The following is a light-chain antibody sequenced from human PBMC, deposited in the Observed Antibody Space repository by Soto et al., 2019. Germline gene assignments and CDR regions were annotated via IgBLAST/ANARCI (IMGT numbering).Light chain of an antibody. CDR3: QQSYSTPFT. CDR1: QSISSY. CDR2: AAS. Sequence: DIQMTQSPSSLSASVGDRVTITCRASQSISSYLNWYQQKPGKAPKLLIYAASSLQSGVPSRFSGSGSGTDFTLTISILQPEDVANYYCQQSYSTPFTFGPGTKVEIK. J-gene: IGKJ3*01. V-gene: IGKV1-39*01.